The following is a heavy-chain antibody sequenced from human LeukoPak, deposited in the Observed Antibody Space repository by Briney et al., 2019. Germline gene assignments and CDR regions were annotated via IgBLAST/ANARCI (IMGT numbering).Heavy chain of an antibody. CDR1: GASISSNY. J-gene: IGHJ4*02. CDR2: IYYSGST. Sequence: SETLSLTCTVSGASISSNYWSWIRQSPGKGLEWIGYIYYSGSTNYNPSLKSRVTISVDTSKNQFSLELSSVTAADTAVYFCARRPIGYAKPLDYWGQGTLVTVS. V-gene: IGHV4-59*08. CDR3: ARRPIGYAKPLDY. D-gene: IGHD1-1*01.